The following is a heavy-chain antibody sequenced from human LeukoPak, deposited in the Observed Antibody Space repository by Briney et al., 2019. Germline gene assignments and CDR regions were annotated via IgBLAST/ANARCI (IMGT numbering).Heavy chain of an antibody. CDR2: ISAYNGNT. Sequence: ASVKVSCKTSGYTFTGYYLHWVRQGPGQGLEWMGWISAYNGNTNYAQKLQGRVTMTTDTSTSTAYMELRSLRSDDTAVYYCARVPPSLYYYDSSGYLDYWGQGTLVTVSS. V-gene: IGHV1-18*04. D-gene: IGHD3-22*01. J-gene: IGHJ4*02. CDR1: GYTFTGYY. CDR3: ARVPPSLYYYDSSGYLDY.